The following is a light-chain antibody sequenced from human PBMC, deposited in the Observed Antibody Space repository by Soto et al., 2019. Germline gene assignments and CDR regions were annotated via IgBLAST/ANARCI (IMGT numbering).Light chain of an antibody. CDR2: GAS. V-gene: IGKV3-15*01. CDR3: QQYKDWFSIT. Sequence: EIVMTQSPATLSVSPGETVTPSCRASQSVSTKSAWYQQRPGQAPRLLIYGASTRATGIPARFSGSGSGTEFTLTISSLQSEDFAVYYCQQYKDWFSITFGQGTRLEIK. J-gene: IGKJ5*01. CDR1: QSVSTK.